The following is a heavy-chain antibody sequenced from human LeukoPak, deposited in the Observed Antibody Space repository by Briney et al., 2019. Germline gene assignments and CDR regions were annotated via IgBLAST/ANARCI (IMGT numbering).Heavy chain of an antibody. CDR2: ISPVSTYT. V-gene: IGHV3-21*01. J-gene: IGHJ6*02. CDR1: GFSFNCYT. Sequence: PGGSLRLSCLASGFSFNCYTMNWVREAPGKGLEWVSTISPVSTYTWYAESVKGRFTISRDNPKNSLYLQMDSLRAEDTAVYYCVRDVSRRIGMDVWGQGTTVTVSS. CDR3: VRDVSRRIGMDV. D-gene: IGHD2/OR15-2a*01.